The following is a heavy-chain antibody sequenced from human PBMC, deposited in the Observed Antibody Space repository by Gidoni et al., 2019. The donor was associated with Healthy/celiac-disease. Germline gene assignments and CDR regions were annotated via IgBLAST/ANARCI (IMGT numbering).Heavy chain of an antibody. CDR3: ASNSEYSSIY. V-gene: IGHV1-69*01. CDR2: IIPIFGTA. Sequence: QAQLVQSGAEVKQPGSPVKVSCKACGGTFSSYAISWVRQAPGQGPEWMGGIIPIFGTANYAQKSQGRVTITADESTSTAYMELSSLRSEDTAVYYCASNSEYSSIYWGQGTLVTVSS. D-gene: IGHD6-6*01. CDR1: GGTFSSYA. J-gene: IGHJ4*02.